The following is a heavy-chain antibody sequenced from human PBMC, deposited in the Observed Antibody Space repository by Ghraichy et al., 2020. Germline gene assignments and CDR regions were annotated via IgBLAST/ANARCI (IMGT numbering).Heavy chain of an antibody. V-gene: IGHV4-59*01. CDR3: ARNYYFDSSGYYGVYYFDY. CDR1: GGSISSYY. CDR2: SYYSGSS. Sequence: SENLSLTCTVSGGSISSYYWSWIRQPPGKGLEWIGYSYYSGSSNYNPSLKSRAIISVDTSKNQFSLKLSSVTAADTAVYYCARNYYFDSSGYYGVYYFDYWGQGTLVTVSS. J-gene: IGHJ4*02. D-gene: IGHD3-22*01.